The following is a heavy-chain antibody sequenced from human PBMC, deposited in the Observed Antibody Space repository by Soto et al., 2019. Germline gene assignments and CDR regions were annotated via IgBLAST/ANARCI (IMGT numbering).Heavy chain of an antibody. CDR3: ARVRGYFDF. V-gene: IGHV3-11*01. Sequence: GGSLRLSCAASGFTFRDHYMTWIRQAPGRGLEWVSYISSSGNTIYYADSVKGRFTISRDNAKNSLFLQLNSLRAEDTAVYYCARVRGYFDFWGQGTLVTVSS. CDR1: GFTFRDHY. D-gene: IGHD1-1*01. CDR2: ISSSGNTI. J-gene: IGHJ4*02.